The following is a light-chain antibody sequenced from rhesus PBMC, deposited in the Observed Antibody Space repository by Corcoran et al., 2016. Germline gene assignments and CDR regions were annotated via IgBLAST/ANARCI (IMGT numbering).Light chain of an antibody. J-gene: IGKJ1*01. Sequence: DIQMTQSPSSLSASVGDTVTITCRASQGISSYLNWFQQKPGKAPKLLIYAASSLESGVPSRFSGSGSGTEFTLTISSLQPEDFAIYYCLQHNSYPWTFGQGTKVEIK. CDR1: QGISSY. CDR2: AAS. V-gene: IGKV1-28*02. CDR3: LQHNSYPWT.